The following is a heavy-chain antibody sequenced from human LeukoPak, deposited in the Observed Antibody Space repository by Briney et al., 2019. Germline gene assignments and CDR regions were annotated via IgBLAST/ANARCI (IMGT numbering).Heavy chain of an antibody. CDR1: GFTFDDYA. CDR2: ITWNSGRI. J-gene: IGHJ4*02. D-gene: IGHD6-19*01. Sequence: GRSLRLSCAASGFTFDDYAMHWVRQAPGKGLEWVSGITWNSGRIAYADSVKGRFTISRDNAKNSLYLQINSLRVEDMALYYCAKDIGRSGWSSSFDYWGQGTLVTVSS. CDR3: AKDIGRSGWSSSFDY. V-gene: IGHV3-9*03.